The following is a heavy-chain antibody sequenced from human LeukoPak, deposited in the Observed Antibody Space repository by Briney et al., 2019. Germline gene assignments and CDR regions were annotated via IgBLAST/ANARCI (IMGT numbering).Heavy chain of an antibody. Sequence: GGSLRLSCAASGFTFTSYPMHWVRQAPGKGLEWVAVISYDGSNKYYADSVKDRFTIPRDNAKNSLSLQTNSLRVEDTAVYYCARGRDDYFLNYWGQGTLVTVSS. V-gene: IGHV3-30-3*01. CDR1: GFTFTSYP. D-gene: IGHD2/OR15-2a*01. CDR3: ARGRDDYFLNY. CDR2: ISYDGSNK. J-gene: IGHJ4*02.